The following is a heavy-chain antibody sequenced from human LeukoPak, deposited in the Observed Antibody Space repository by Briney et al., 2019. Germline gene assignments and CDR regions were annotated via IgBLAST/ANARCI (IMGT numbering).Heavy chain of an antibody. CDR3: ARGQVDTHFDY. CDR2: IYYSGST. V-gene: IGHV4-59*01. CDR1: GGFISYYY. D-gene: IGHD2-2*02. Sequence: PSETLSLTCTVSGGFISYYYWSWIRQPPGKGLEWIGYIYYSGSTDYNPSLKSRVTISVDTSKNQFSLKLTSVTDADTAVYYCARGQVDTHFDYWGQGTLVTVSS. J-gene: IGHJ4*02.